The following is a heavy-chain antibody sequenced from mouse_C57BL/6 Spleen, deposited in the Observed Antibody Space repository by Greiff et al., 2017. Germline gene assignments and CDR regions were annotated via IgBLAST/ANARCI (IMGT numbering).Heavy chain of an antibody. D-gene: IGHD2-2*01. CDR3: AKSYVYAGGYFDY. CDR1: GYTFTSYW. CDR2: INPSSGYT. V-gene: IGHV1-7*01. J-gene: IGHJ2*01. Sequence: VQLQQSGAELAKPGASVKLSCKASGYTFTSYWMHWVKQRPGQGLEWIGYINPSSGYTKYNQKFKDKATLTADKSSSTAYMQLSSLTYEDSAVYYCAKSYVYAGGYFDYWGEGTTLTVSS.